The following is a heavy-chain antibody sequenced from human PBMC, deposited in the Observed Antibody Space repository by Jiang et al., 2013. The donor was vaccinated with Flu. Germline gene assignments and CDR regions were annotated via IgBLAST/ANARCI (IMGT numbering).Heavy chain of an antibody. CDR1: GYSFTNYW. D-gene: IGHD3-10*01. V-gene: IGHV5-51*01. CDR3: ARRSYSSGPGDF. Sequence: GAEVKKPGDSLKISCKGSGYSFTNYWIAWVRQMPGKGLEWMGMIYPGDSDAKHSPSFQGQVTMSADKSINTTFLQWSSLKASDTGKYYCARRSYSSGPGDFWGQGTLVTVSS. CDR2: IYPGDSDA. J-gene: IGHJ4*02.